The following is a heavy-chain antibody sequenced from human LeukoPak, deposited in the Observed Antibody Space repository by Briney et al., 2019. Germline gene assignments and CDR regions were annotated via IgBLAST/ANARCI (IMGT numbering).Heavy chain of an antibody. D-gene: IGHD3-16*01. V-gene: IGHV5-51*01. J-gene: IGHJ4*02. CDR3: ARHYYDYVWGSYGIDY. CDR1: GYSFTNYW. Sequence: GESLKISCKGSGYSFTNYWIGWVRQMPGKGLEWKGIIYPADSDTRYSPSFQGQVTISADKPISTAYLQWSSLKASDTAMYYCARHYYDYVWGSYGIDYWGQGTLVTVSS. CDR2: IYPADSDT.